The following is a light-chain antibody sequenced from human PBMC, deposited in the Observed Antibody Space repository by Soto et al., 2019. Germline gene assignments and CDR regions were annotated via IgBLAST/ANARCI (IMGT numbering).Light chain of an antibody. CDR3: QQYNSYSIT. Sequence: DIQMTPSPSTLSASVGDRVTITCRASQGISSWLAWYQQKPGKAPKLLIYKASSLESGVPSRFSGSGSGTEFTLTISSLQPDDFATYYCQQYNSYSITFGPGTKVDIK. CDR1: QGISSW. J-gene: IGKJ3*01. V-gene: IGKV1-5*03. CDR2: KAS.